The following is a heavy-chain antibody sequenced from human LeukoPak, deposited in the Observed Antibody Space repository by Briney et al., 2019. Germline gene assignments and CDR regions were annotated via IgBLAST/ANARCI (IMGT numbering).Heavy chain of an antibody. Sequence: GGSLRLSCAAPGFSLDNSALSWVRQAPGKGQQWVSTITDSGRSTDYADSVKGRFTISRDNSKNTMSLHMNSLTAGDTAVYYCAKHPGPYGGNPFNLWGQGTLVTVSS. D-gene: IGHD4/OR15-4a*01. CDR2: ITDSGRST. V-gene: IGHV3-23*01. CDR1: GFSLDNSA. J-gene: IGHJ5*02. CDR3: AKHPGPYGGNPFNL.